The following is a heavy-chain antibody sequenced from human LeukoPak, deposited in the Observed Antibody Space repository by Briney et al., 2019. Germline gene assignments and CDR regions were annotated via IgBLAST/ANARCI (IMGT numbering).Heavy chain of an antibody. J-gene: IGHJ5*02. CDR2: IYYSGST. D-gene: IGHD3-10*01. Sequence: NPSETLSLTCTVSGGPISSGGYYWSWIRQHPGKGLEWIGYIYYSGSTYYNPSLKSRVTISVDTSKNQFSLKLSSVTAADTAVYYCARAAIYYYGSGSYYNFNWFDPWGQGTLATVSS. CDR1: GGPISSGGYY. CDR3: ARAAIYYYGSGSYYNFNWFDP. V-gene: IGHV4-31*03.